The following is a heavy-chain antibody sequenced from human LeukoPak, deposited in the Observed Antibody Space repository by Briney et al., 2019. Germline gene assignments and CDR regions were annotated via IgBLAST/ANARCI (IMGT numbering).Heavy chain of an antibody. CDR1: GFTFSSYW. D-gene: IGHD5-24*01. CDR2: INSDGSST. V-gene: IGHV3-74*01. Sequence: GGSLRLSCAASGFTFSSYWMHWVRHTPGKGLVWVSRINSDGSSTTYADSVKGRFTISRDNAKNTLYLQMNSLRAEDTAVYYCTRGRLQLGDYWGQGTLVTVSS. J-gene: IGHJ4*02. CDR3: TRGRLQLGDY.